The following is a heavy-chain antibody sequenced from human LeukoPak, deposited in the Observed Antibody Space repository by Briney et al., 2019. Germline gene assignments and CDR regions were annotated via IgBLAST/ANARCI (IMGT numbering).Heavy chain of an antibody. Sequence: ASVKVSCKASGGTFSSYAISWVRQAPGQGLEWMGGIIPIFGTANYAQKFQGRVTITADESTSTAYMELSSLRSEDTAVYYCARGYDFWSGYPHFDYWGQGTLVTVS. CDR3: ARGYDFWSGYPHFDY. CDR2: IIPIFGTA. CDR1: GGTFSSYA. J-gene: IGHJ4*02. V-gene: IGHV1-69*13. D-gene: IGHD3-3*01.